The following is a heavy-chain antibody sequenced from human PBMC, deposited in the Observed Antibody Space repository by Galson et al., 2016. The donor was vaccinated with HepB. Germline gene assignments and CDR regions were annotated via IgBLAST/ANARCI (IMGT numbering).Heavy chain of an antibody. Sequence: DSVRGRFTISRDNAKNSLYLQMNSLRDGDTAVYYCAREQDIVVVPGVITEYYYYGMDVWGQGTTVTVSS. D-gene: IGHD2-2*02. V-gene: IGHV3-48*02. CDR3: AREQDIVVVPGVITEYYYYGMDV. J-gene: IGHJ6*02.